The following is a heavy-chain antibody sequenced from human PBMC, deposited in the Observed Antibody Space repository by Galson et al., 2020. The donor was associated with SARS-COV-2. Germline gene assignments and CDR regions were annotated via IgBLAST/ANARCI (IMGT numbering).Heavy chain of an antibody. V-gene: IGHV3-33*01. CDR1: GFTFSDCA. D-gene: IGHD2-2*02. J-gene: IGHJ4*02. Sequence: PGGSLRLSCAASGFTFSDCAMHWVRQAPGKGLEWVAVIWYNGRNNYYADSVKGRFTISRDNSKNMLYLQMNSLRAEDTAVYYCVREWGSGIVAAPIDYWGQGTLVTVS. CDR2: IWYNGRNN. CDR3: VREWGSGIVAAPIDY.